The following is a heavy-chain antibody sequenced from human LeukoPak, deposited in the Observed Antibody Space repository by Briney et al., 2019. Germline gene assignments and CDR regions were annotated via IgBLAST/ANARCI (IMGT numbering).Heavy chain of an antibody. CDR1: GFTFSDYD. J-gene: IGHJ3*01. V-gene: IGHV3-64*01. CDR3: ARENPPFSGVWGSYSFTGFAFDL. D-gene: IGHD3-16*02. CDR2: ITSAGVTT. Sequence: SGGSLRLSCAASGFTFSDYDMHWVRQVPGKGLDYVSAITSAGVTTFYANSVKGRFTISRDNSKNTLYLQMDSLRVEDMAVYYCARENPPFSGVWGSYSFTGFAFDLWGHGTMVTVSS.